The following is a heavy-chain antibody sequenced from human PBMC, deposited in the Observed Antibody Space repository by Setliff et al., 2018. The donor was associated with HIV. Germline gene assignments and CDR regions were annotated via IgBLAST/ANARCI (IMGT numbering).Heavy chain of an antibody. CDR2: INHSGST. Sequence: PSETLSLTCAVYGGSFTDYFWTWIRQPPGKGLEWIGDINHSGSTNYNPSLKSRVTISIDTSKNQFSLKLSSVTAADTAVYYCARGQDILEPSGPFDYWGQGTRVTSPQ. V-gene: IGHV4-34*01. J-gene: IGHJ4*02. CDR3: ARGQDILEPSGPFDY. CDR1: GGSFTDYF. D-gene: IGHD2-15*01.